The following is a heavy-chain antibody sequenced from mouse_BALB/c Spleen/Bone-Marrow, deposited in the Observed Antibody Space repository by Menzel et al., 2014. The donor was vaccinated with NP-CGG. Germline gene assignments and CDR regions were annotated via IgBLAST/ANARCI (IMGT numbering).Heavy chain of an antibody. CDR1: GYTFTSYV. J-gene: IGHJ4*01. Sequence: QLKESGPELVKPGDSVKMSCKASGYTFTSYVMHWVQQKPGQGLEWIGYINPYNDGTKYNEKFKGKATLTSDKSSSTAYMELSSLTSEDSAVYYCARGGYGNVYYAMDYWGQGTSVTVSS. D-gene: IGHD2-10*02. V-gene: IGHV1-14*01. CDR2: INPYNDGT. CDR3: ARGGYGNVYYAMDY.